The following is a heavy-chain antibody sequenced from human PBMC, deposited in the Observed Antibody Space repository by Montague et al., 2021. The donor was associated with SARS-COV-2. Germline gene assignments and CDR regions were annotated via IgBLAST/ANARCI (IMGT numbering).Heavy chain of an antibody. D-gene: IGHD7-27*01. CDR3: STGSHIYETRVLRTGWFDP. CDR1: GASFSGYH. CDR2: VIHSGNT. V-gene: IGHV4-34*01. J-gene: IGHJ5*02. Sequence: SETLSLTCAVYGASFSGYHWTWIRQSPGRGLEWIGEVIHSGNTSYNPSLHSRLTMSVDTYKKQFSLRLSSVTAADTAVYFCSTGSHIYETRVLRTGWFDPWGQGTLVTVSS.